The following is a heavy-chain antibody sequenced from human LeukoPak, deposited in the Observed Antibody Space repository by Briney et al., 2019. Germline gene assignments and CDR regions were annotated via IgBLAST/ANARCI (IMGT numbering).Heavy chain of an antibody. CDR2: IWYDGSNK. CDR1: GFTFSSYG. D-gene: IGHD3-22*01. V-gene: IGHV3-30*02. J-gene: IGHJ4*02. Sequence: GSLRLSCAASGFTFSSYGMHWVRQAPGKGLEWVAVIWYDGSNKYYADSVKGRFTISRDNSKNTLYLQMNSLRAEDTAVYYCAKDSGGTHYYDSSAYGRTNNFDYWGQGTLITVSS. CDR3: AKDSGGTHYYDSSAYGRTNNFDY.